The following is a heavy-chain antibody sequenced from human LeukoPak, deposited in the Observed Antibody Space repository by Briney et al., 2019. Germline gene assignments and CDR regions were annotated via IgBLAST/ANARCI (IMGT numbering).Heavy chain of an antibody. D-gene: IGHD5-18*01. V-gene: IGHV3-23*01. CDR2: ISGSGGST. CDR3: AKDPTWIQLWSTWVDY. J-gene: IGHJ4*02. CDR1: GFTFSSYA. Sequence: GGSLRLSCAASGFTFSSYAMSWVRQAPGKGLDWVSAISGSGGSTYYADSVKGRFTISRDNSKNTLYLQMNSLRAEDTAVYYCAKDPTWIQLWSTWVDYWGQGTLVTVSS.